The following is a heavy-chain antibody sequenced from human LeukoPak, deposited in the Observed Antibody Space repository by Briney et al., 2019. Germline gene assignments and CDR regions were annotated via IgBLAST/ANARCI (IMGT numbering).Heavy chain of an antibody. Sequence: ASVNVSFKASVHTFTYYYMHWVRQAPGQGFEWMGWINPNSGGTNYAQKFQGRVTMTRDTSISTAYMELTSLRSDDTAVYYCTRGLSIATRPAYYFDYWGQGTLVTVSS. CDR2: INPNSGGT. CDR1: VHTFTYYY. V-gene: IGHV1-2*02. J-gene: IGHJ4*02. D-gene: IGHD6-6*01. CDR3: TRGLSIATRPAYYFDY.